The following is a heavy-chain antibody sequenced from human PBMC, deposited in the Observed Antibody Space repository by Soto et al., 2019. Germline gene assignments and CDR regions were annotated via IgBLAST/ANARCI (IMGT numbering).Heavy chain of an antibody. J-gene: IGHJ3*02. CDR1: GFSLSTSDVG. D-gene: IGHD3-22*01. Sequence: QITLKESGPTLVKPTQTLTLTCTFSGFSLSTSDVGVGWIRQPPGKALEWLALIYWNDDKRYSPSLKSRLTIIKDSSKNQVVLTMINMDPVDTATYYCAHDYDDGSGYYPHDAFDIWGQGTMVTVSS. CDR2: IYWNDDK. CDR3: AHDYDDGSGYYPHDAFDI. V-gene: IGHV2-5*01.